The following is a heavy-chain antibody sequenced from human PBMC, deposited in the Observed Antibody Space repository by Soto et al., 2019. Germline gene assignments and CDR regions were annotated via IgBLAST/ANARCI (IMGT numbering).Heavy chain of an antibody. CDR3: AIRDQSTRYCSGGSCYDPYAFDI. Sequence: GASVKVSCKASGNTFTTLGISWVRQAPGQGLEWKGWISANNGSTNYAQKVQGRVTMTTDTSTSTVYMELTTLTSDDTAIYYYAIRDQSTRYCSGGSCYDPYAFDIWGQGTMVTVSS. CDR2: ISANNGST. CDR1: GNTFTTLG. V-gene: IGHV1-18*01. D-gene: IGHD2-15*01. J-gene: IGHJ3*02.